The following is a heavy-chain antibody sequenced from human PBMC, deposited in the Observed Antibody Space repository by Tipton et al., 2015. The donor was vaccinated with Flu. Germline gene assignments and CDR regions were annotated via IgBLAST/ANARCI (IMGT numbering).Heavy chain of an antibody. D-gene: IGHD5-18*01. CDR2: IDNDSHYI. V-gene: IGHV3-21*01. CDR3: ARVTGLYSYGRDAFKI. CDR1: GFTFSSYT. Sequence: AASGFTFSSYTMNWVRQAPGKGLEWVSYIDNDSHYIYYADSVKGRFTISRDNAKNSLYLQMNSLRAEDTAVYYCARVTGLYSYGRDAFKIWGQGTIVTVSA. J-gene: IGHJ3*02.